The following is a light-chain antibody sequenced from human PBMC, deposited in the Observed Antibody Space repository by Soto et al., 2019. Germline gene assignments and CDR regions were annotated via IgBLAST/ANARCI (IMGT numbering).Light chain of an antibody. CDR2: KVT. CDR1: SSDVGGNKY. V-gene: IGLV2-14*01. CDR3: ASSTSDSLYV. Sequence: QSALTQPASVSGSPGQSITISCTGTSSDVGGNKYVSWYQQYPGKVPKLLINKVTNRPSGVSYRFSGSKSGNTASLTISALLAEDDAHYFCASSTSDSLYVFGTGTKLTVL. J-gene: IGLJ1*01.